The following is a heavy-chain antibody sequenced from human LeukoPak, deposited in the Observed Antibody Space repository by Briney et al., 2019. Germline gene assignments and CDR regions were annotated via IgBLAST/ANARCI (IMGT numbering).Heavy chain of an antibody. CDR1: GITFNSYA. D-gene: IGHD6-13*01. CDR2: ISGSGDST. J-gene: IGHJ4*02. V-gene: IGHV3-23*01. Sequence: GGSLRLSCAVSGITFNSYAMSWVRQAPGKGLEWVSAISGSGDSTYYADFVKGRFTISRDNSKNMLYLQMNSLRAEDTAVYYCARDGRQLVPSLALIDYWGQGTLVTVSS. CDR3: ARDGRQLVPSLALIDY.